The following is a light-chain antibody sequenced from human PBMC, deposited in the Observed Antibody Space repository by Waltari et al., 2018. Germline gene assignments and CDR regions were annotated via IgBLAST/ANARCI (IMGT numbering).Light chain of an antibody. CDR2: YDR. V-gene: IGLV3-21*04. CDR3: HVWHPHVDPGV. Sequence: SYVVTQPPSVSVAPGETATITCGGDNIGTYSDHWYQQKAGQAPVLVIFYDRDRPSGIPDRFSGSNSGNTATLTISRVEAGDEARYYCHVWHPHVDPGVFGTGTEVTVL. CDR1: NIGTYS. J-gene: IGLJ1*01.